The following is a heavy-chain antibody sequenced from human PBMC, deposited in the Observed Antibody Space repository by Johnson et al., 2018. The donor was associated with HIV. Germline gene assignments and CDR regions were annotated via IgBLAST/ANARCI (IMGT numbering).Heavy chain of an antibody. V-gene: IGHV3-9*01. CDR1: GFTFEDYA. CDR3: AKVLYYYDSSGYFAFDI. J-gene: IGHJ3*02. D-gene: IGHD3-22*01. Sequence: VQLVESGGGLIQPGGSLRLSCAASGFTFEDYAMHWVRQAPGKGLEWVSGISWNSGSIGYADSVKGRFPISRDNAKNSLYLQMNSLRAEDTALYYCAKVLYYYDSSGYFAFDIWGQGTMVTVSS. CDR2: ISWNSGSI.